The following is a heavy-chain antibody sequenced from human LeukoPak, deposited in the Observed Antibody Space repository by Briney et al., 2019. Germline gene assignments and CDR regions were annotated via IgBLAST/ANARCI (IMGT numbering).Heavy chain of an antibody. D-gene: IGHD6-13*01. CDR1: GYTFTSYG. J-gene: IGHJ4*02. Sequence: ASVKVSCKASGYTFTSYGISWVRQAPGHGLEWMGWISAYNGNTNYAQKLQGRVTMTTDTSTSTAYMELRSLRSDDTAVYYCASDPAYMDSSSWYYPDYWGQGTLVTVSS. V-gene: IGHV1-18*01. CDR2: ISAYNGNT. CDR3: ASDPAYMDSSSWYYPDY.